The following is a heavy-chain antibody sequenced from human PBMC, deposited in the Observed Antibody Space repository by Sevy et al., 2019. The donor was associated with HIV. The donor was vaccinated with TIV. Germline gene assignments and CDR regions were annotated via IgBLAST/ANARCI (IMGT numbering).Heavy chain of an antibody. D-gene: IGHD2-2*01. CDR3: AKTIDSGGGVVPAANYFYYGMDV. CDR1: GFTFSGYA. Sequence: GGSLRLSCAVSGFTFSGYAMNWVRQAPGKGLEWVSAINGKGRSTHYADSVEGRLTISRDNSKNRLYLQMNSLGAEDTAVYYCAKTIDSGGGVVPAANYFYYGMDVWGQGTTVTVSS. J-gene: IGHJ6*02. V-gene: IGHV3-23*01. CDR2: INGKGRST.